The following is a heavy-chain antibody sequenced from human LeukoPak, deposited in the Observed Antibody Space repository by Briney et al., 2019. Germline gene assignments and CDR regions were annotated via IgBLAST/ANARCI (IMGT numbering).Heavy chain of an antibody. CDR1: GGTFSSYA. Sequence: SVKVSCKASGGTFSSYAISWVRQAPGQGLEWMGRIIPIFGTANYAQKFQGRVTITTDESTSTAYMELSSLRSEDTAVYYCARGRNYYGSGSYYPLNYYYYYMDVWGKGTTDTVSS. V-gene: IGHV1-69*05. CDR2: IIPIFGTA. J-gene: IGHJ6*03. CDR3: ARGRNYYGSGSYYPLNYYYYYMDV. D-gene: IGHD3-10*01.